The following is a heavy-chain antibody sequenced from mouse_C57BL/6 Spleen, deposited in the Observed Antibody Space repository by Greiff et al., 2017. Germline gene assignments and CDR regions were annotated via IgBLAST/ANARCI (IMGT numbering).Heavy chain of an antibody. V-gene: IGHV1-66*01. CDR1: GYSLTSYY. CDR3: ARPGYSNPAWFAY. J-gene: IGHJ3*01. Sequence: QVQLQQSGPELVKPGASVKISCKASGYSLTSYYIHWVKPRPGQGLEWVGWIYPGSGNTKYKEQFKGKATLPADTSSSTAYMQLRRLTSEDSAVYSCARPGYSNPAWFAYWGQGTPVTVSA. D-gene: IGHD2-5*01. CDR2: IYPGSGNT.